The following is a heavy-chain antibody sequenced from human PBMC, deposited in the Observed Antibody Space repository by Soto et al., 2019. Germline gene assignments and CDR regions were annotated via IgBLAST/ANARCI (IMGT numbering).Heavy chain of an antibody. J-gene: IGHJ4*01. CDR3: ARVHVMVVAGSTFDY. Sequence: GASVKVSCKASGYTFTRYDINWVRQATGQGLEWMGWMNPNSGNTGYAQKFQGRVTMTRNTSISTASLKLTSVTAADTAVYYCARVHVMVVAGSTFDYWGHGTLVTVAS. V-gene: IGHV1-8*01. D-gene: IGHD6-19*01. CDR2: MNPNSGNT. CDR1: GYTFTRYD.